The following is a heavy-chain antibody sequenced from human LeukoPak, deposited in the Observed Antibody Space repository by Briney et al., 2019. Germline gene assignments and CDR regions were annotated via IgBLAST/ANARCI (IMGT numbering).Heavy chain of an antibody. D-gene: IGHD6-19*01. Sequence: SETLSLTCAVYGGSFSGYYWSWIRQPPGKGLEWIGEINHSGSTNYNPSLKSRVTISVDTSKNQFSLKLSSVTAADTAVYYCARERDGTYSSGWYLGLDAFDIWGQGIMVTVSS. J-gene: IGHJ3*02. V-gene: IGHV4-34*01. CDR3: ARERDGTYSSGWYLGLDAFDI. CDR2: INHSGST. CDR1: GGSFSGYY.